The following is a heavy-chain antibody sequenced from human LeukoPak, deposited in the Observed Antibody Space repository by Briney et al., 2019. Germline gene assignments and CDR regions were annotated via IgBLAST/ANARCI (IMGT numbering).Heavy chain of an antibody. D-gene: IGHD2-21*02. CDR3: AKETGGDDSAYFDH. J-gene: IGHJ4*02. CDR1: GFTFSRHA. CDR2: ITSSGRTA. Sequence: GGSLTLSCGVSGFTFSRHAMSWVRQAPGKGLEWVSVITSSGRTAYYGDSAKGRFTMSRDNSKNTLYLQMNSLRPEDTAVYYCAKETGGDDSAYFDHWGQGTLVTVSS. V-gene: IGHV3-23*01.